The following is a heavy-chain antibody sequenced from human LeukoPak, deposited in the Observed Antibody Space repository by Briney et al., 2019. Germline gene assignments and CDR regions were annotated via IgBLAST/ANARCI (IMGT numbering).Heavy chain of an antibody. Sequence: SQTLSLTCAISGDSVSGHSAAWNWIRRSPSRGLEWLGRTYYGSKWYNDYAVSVKSRITINPDTSKNQFSLHLNSVTPEDTAVYYCARDIISGVWFANNLIWGQGTLVTVSS. CDR1: GDSVSGHSAA. CDR3: ARDIISGVWFANNLI. CDR2: TYYGSKWYN. D-gene: IGHD3-10*01. V-gene: IGHV6-1*01. J-gene: IGHJ4*02.